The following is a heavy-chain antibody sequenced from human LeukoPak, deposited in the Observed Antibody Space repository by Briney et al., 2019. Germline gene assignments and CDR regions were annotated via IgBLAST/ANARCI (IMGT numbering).Heavy chain of an antibody. CDR2: IYHSGST. V-gene: IGHV4-38-2*02. CDR3: ARPRLSYSSSWAFDY. CDR1: GYSISSGYY. D-gene: IGHD6-13*01. J-gene: IGHJ4*02. Sequence: PSETLSLTCTVSGYSISSGYYWGWLRQPPGKGLEWIGSIYHSGSTYYNPSLKSQVTISVDTSKNQFSLKLSSVTAADTAVYYCARPRLSYSSSWAFDYWGQGTLVTVSS.